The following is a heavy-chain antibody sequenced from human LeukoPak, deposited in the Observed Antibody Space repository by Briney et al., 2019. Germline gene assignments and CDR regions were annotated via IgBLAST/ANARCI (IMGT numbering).Heavy chain of an antibody. Sequence: ASVKVSCKASGGTFSSYTISWVRQAPGQGLEWMGRIIPILGIANYAQKFQGRVTITADKSTSTAYMELSSLRSEYTAVYYCAREYGSPYYYDSSGYYSPYFDIWGQGTMVTVSS. V-gene: IGHV1-69*02. J-gene: IGHJ3*02. D-gene: IGHD3-22*01. CDR1: GGTFSSYT. CDR3: AREYGSPYYYDSSGYYSPYFDI. CDR2: IIPILGIA.